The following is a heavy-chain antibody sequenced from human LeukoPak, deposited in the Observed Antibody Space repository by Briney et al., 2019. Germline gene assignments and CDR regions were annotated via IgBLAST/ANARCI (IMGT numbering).Heavy chain of an antibody. D-gene: IGHD5-24*01. CDR3: ACSGRDGYNPYYYYYMDV. CDR1: GGSISSYY. V-gene: IGHV4-59*01. Sequence: PSETLSLTCTVPGGSISSYYWSWIRQPPGKGLEWIGYIYYSGSTNYNPSLKSRVTISVDTSKNQFSLKLSSVTAADTAVYYCACSGRDGYNPYYYYYMDVWGKGTTVTVSS. CDR2: IYYSGST. J-gene: IGHJ6*03.